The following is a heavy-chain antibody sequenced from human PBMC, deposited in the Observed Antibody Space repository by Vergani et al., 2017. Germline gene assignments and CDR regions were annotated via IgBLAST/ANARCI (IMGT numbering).Heavy chain of an antibody. Sequence: QVQLVESGGGVVQPGRSLRLSCAASGFTFSSYGFHWVRRDPGKGLEWVAVISYDGSNKSYADSVKGRLTISRDNSKNTLYLQMNSLRAEDTAVYHCASHKRRPVYFDYWGQGTLVTVSS. V-gene: IGHV3-30*03. D-gene: IGHD6-25*01. CDR1: GFTFSSYG. J-gene: IGHJ4*02. CDR3: ASHKRRPVYFDY. CDR2: ISYDGSNK.